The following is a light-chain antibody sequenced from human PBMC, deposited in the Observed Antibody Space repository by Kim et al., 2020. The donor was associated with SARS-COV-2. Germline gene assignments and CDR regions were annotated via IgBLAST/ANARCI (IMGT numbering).Light chain of an antibody. CDR2: AAS. J-gene: IGKJ4*01. V-gene: IGKV1-39*01. CDR1: QSSSSY. CDR3: QQSYSAPLT. Sequence: ASVGDRVPITCRASQSSSSYLNWYQQKPGKAPKLLIYAASSLQSGVPSRFSGSGSGTDFTLTISSLQPEDFATYYCQQSYSAPLTFGGGTKVDIK.